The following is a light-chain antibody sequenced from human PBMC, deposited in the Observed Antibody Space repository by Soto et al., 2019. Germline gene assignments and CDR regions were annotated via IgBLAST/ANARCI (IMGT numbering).Light chain of an antibody. CDR3: QQRHMWPIT. CDR1: QSFRGL. J-gene: IGKJ5*01. V-gene: IGKV3-11*01. CDR2: DAY. Sequence: VLTQSPVTLSLSPGERATLSCRASQSFRGLLAWYQQKPGQAPRLLIYDAYNRATGIPPRFSGSGSGTDFTLTITSLEPEDSAVYYCQQRHMWPITFGQGTRLEIK.